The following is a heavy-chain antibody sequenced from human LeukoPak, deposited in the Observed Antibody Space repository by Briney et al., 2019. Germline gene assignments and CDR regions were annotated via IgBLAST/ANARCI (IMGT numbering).Heavy chain of an antibody. V-gene: IGHV3-66*01. CDR1: GFTVSSNY. D-gene: IGHD3-10*01. Sequence: GGSLRLSCAASGFTVSSNYMSWDRQAPGKGLEWVSVIYSGGSTYYADSVKGRFTISRDNSKNTLYLQMNSLRAEDTAVYYCARGFGDHYYGSGSFDYWGQRTLVTVSS. J-gene: IGHJ4*02. CDR3: ARGFGDHYYGSGSFDY. CDR2: IYSGGST.